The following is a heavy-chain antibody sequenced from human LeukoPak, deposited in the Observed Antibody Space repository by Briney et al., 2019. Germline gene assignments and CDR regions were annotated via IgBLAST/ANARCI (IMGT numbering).Heavy chain of an antibody. J-gene: IGHJ5*02. CDR3: AREGRLLRYSNCFDP. CDR1: GYTFTGYY. Sequence: ASVKVSCKASGYTFTGYYMHWVRQAPGQGLEWMGWINPNSGNTGYAQKFQGRVTMTRNTSISTAYMELSSLRSEDTAVYYCAREGRLLRYSNCFDPWGQGTLVTVSS. V-gene: IGHV1-8*02. D-gene: IGHD3-9*01. CDR2: INPNSGNT.